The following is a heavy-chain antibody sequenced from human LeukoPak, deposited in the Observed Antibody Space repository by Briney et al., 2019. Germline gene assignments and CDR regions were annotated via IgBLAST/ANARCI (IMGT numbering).Heavy chain of an antibody. CDR3: ARQRQNTNWKYDAFDI. Sequence: SETLSLTCAVYGGSFSDYYWSWIRQPPGKGLEWIGEINHSGSTNYNPSLKSRVTISVDTSKNQFSLKLSSVTAADTAVYYCARQRQNTNWKYDAFDIWGQGTMVTVSS. CDR2: INHSGST. D-gene: IGHD1-7*01. CDR1: GGSFSDYY. J-gene: IGHJ3*02. V-gene: IGHV4-34*01.